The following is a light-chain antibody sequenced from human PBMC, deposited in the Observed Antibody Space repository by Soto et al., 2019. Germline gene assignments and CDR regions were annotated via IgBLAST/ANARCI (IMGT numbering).Light chain of an antibody. V-gene: IGLV3-21*04. CDR3: QVWDSSSDQGV. Sequence: SYELTQPPSVSVAPGKTARNTCGGNNIGSKSVHWYQQKPGQAPVLVIYYDSDRPSGIPERFSGSNSGNTATLTISRVEAGDEADYYCQVWDSSSDQGVFGTGTKLTVL. J-gene: IGLJ1*01. CDR2: YDS. CDR1: NIGSKS.